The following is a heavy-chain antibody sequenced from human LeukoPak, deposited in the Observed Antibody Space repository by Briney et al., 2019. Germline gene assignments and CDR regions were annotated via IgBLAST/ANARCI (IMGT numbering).Heavy chain of an antibody. V-gene: IGHV1-2*02. CDR1: GYTFTGYY. Sequence: ASVKVSCKASGYTFTGYYMHWVRQAPGQGLEWMGWINPNSGGTNYAQKFQGRVTMTRGTSISTAYMELSRLRSDDTAVYYCASSQRGYDSSGYFYFDYWGQGTLVTVSS. CDR2: INPNSGGT. CDR3: ASSQRGYDSSGYFYFDY. J-gene: IGHJ4*02. D-gene: IGHD3-22*01.